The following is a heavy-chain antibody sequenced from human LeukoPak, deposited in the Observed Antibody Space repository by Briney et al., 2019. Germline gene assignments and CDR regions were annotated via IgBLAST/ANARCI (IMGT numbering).Heavy chain of an antibody. D-gene: IGHD6-19*01. CDR3: ARVCSRGWNPCNPYFQH. CDR1: GYTFTSYD. CDR2: MNPNSGNT. J-gene: IGHJ1*01. Sequence: GASVKVSCKASGYTFTSYDINWVRQATGQGLEWMGWMNPNSGNTGYAQKFQGRVTMTRNTSISTAYMELSSLRSEDTAVYYCARVCSRGWNPCNPYFQHWGQGTLVTVSS. V-gene: IGHV1-8*01.